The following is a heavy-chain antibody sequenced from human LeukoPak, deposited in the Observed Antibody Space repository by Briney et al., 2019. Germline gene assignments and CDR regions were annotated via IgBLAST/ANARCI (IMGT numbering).Heavy chain of an antibody. V-gene: IGHV5-10-1*01. D-gene: IGHD5-12*01. CDR2: IDPSDSYT. J-gene: IGHJ4*02. Sequence: GESLKISCKGSGXTFTNYWISWVRQMPGKRLEWMGRIDPSDSYTNYNPSFRGHITISADKSGSTAYLHWSSLKVSDTAMYFCARQYSGYDYYFDYWGQGILVAVSS. CDR3: ARQYSGYDYYFDY. CDR1: GXTFTNYW.